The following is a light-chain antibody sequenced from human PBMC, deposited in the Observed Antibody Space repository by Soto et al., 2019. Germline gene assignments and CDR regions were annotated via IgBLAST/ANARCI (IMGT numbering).Light chain of an antibody. CDR3: QKYNSAPWT. Sequence: DIQMTQSPSSLSASVGDRVTITCRASQDISDYLAWYQQKPGKLPSLLIYDASTLQSGVPSRFSGSGSGTDFTLTISSLQPADVATYYCQKYNSAPWTFGQGTKVEIK. V-gene: IGKV1-27*01. CDR2: DAS. CDR1: QDISDY. J-gene: IGKJ1*01.